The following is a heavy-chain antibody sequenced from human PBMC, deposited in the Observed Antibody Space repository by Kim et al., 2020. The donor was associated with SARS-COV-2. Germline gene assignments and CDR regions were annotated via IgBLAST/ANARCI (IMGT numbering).Heavy chain of an antibody. CDR1: GYTLTELS. CDR3: ATLDSSGYYKEYFLDY. CDR2: FDPEDGET. Sequence: ASVKVSCKVSGYTLTELSMHWVRQAPGKGLEWMGGFDPEDGETIYAQKFQGRVTMTEDTSTDTAYMDLSSLRSEDTVVYYCATLDSSGYYKEYFLDYWGQRTRVPVS. V-gene: IGHV1-24*01. D-gene: IGHD3-22*01. J-gene: IGHJ4*02.